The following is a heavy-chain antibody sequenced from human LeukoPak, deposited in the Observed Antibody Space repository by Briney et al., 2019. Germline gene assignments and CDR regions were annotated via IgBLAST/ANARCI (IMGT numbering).Heavy chain of an antibody. D-gene: IGHD3-10*01. V-gene: IGHV1-8*01. CDR1: GYTFTTYD. CDR3: ARANYYGSGKKDLDY. Sequence: ASVKVSCRASGYTFTTYDINWVRQATGQGLEWMGWMNPNSGNTGYAQKFQGRVTMTRNTSMSTAYMELNSLRSEDTAVYYCARANYYGSGKKDLDYWGQGTLVTVSS. CDR2: MNPNSGNT. J-gene: IGHJ4*02.